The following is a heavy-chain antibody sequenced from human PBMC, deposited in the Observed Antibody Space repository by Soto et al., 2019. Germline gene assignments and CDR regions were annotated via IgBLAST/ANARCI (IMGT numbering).Heavy chain of an antibody. CDR2: IIPIFGTA. J-gene: IGHJ6*02. Sequence: SVKVSCKASGGTFSSYAISWVRQAPGQGLEWMGGIIPIFGTANYAQKFQGRVTITADKSTSTAYMELSSLRSEDTAVYYCASSTRATNPYYYYYYGMDVLGQGTTVTVS. CDR1: GGTFSSYA. V-gene: IGHV1-69*06. CDR3: ASSTRATNPYYYYYYGMDV. D-gene: IGHD1-26*01.